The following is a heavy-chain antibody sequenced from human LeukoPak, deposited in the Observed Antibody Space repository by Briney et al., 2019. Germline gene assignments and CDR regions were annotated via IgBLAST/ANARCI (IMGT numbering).Heavy chain of an antibody. CDR1: GLTFSSYW. J-gene: IGHJ4*02. CDR2: IKEDGSEK. CDR3: ARDYMVTFDY. Sequence: GGSLRLSCAASGLTFSSYWMSWVRQAPGKGLEWVANIKEDGSEKHYVDSVKGRFTISIDNAKNSLYLQMNSLRAEDTAVYYCARDYMVTFDYWGQGTLVTVSS. D-gene: IGHD5-18*01. V-gene: IGHV3-7*05.